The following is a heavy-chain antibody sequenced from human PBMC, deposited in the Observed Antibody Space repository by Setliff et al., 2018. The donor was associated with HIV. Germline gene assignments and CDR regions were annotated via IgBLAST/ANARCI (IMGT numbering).Heavy chain of an antibody. V-gene: IGHV3-23*01. CDR1: ELTFSNYA. Sequence: PGESLKISCAASELTFSNYAMTWVRQAPGKGLEWVSSLSGSGGSTYYADSVKGRFTISRDNTKNTLYLQMNSLRAEDTAVYYCAKCGGATCYSASWYFDYWGQGTLVTVSS. D-gene: IGHD2-15*01. CDR3: AKCGGATCYSASWYFDY. CDR2: LSGSGGST. J-gene: IGHJ4*02.